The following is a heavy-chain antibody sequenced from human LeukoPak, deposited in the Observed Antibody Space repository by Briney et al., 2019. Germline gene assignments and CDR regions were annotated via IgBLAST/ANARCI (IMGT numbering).Heavy chain of an antibody. D-gene: IGHD2-15*01. Sequence: SETLSLSCSVSGGSISSSSYYWGWIRQPPGKGLEWIGYIYYSGSTNYNPSLKSRVTISVDTSKNQFSLKLSSVTAADTAVYYCARGGRYCSGGSCLDYWGQGTLVTVSS. J-gene: IGHJ4*02. V-gene: IGHV4-61*05. CDR2: IYYSGST. CDR3: ARGGRYCSGGSCLDY. CDR1: GGSISSSSYY.